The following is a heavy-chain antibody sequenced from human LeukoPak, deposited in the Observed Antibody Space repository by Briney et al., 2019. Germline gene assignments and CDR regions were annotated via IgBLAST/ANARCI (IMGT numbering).Heavy chain of an antibody. V-gene: IGHV3-21*01. D-gene: IGHD3-10*01. CDR2: ISSSSSYI. Sequence: GGSLRLSCAASGFTFSSYVMSWVRQAPGKGLEWVSSISSSSSYIYYADSVKGRFTISRDNAKNSLYLQMNSLRAEDTAVYYCARGYYGSGSYCDMYYYYMDVWGKGTTVTVSS. CDR3: ARGYYGSGSYCDMYYYYMDV. CDR1: GFTFSSYV. J-gene: IGHJ6*03.